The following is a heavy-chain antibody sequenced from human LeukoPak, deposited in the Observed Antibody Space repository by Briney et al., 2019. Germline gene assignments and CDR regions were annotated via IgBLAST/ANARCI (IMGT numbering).Heavy chain of an antibody. D-gene: IGHD6-19*01. V-gene: IGHV1-8*01. CDR1: GYTFTNYD. Sequence: ASVKVSCKTSGYTFTNYDINWVRQATGQGLEWMGWMNPNSGNTGYAQKFQGRVTITRNTSISTAYMELSSLRSEDTAVYYCARAASRSGWYLSVSYYYMDVWGKGTTVTVSS. CDR3: ARAASRSGWYLSVSYYYMDV. J-gene: IGHJ6*03. CDR2: MNPNSGNT.